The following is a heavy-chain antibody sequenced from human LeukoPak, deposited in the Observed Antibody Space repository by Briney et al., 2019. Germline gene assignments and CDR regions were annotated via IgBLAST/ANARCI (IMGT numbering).Heavy chain of an antibody. CDR1: GYTFTGYY. CDR3: ARDGSSSPSRWFDP. J-gene: IGHJ5*02. D-gene: IGHD6-6*01. V-gene: IGHV1-2*06. Sequence: ASVKVSCKAPGYTFTGYYMHWVRQAPGQGLEWMGRINPNSGGTNYAQKFQGRVTMTRDTSISTAYMELSRLRSDDTAVYYCARDGSSSPSRWFDPWGQGTLVTVSS. CDR2: INPNSGGT.